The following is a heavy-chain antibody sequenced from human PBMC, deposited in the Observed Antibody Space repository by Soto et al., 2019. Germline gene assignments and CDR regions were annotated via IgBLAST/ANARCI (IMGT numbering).Heavy chain of an antibody. CDR3: ARLGGYCTTSCYGYYAMDV. V-gene: IGHV4-39*01. CDR1: GGSISSGTYS. J-gene: IGHJ6*02. D-gene: IGHD2-8*01. Sequence: QLQLQESGPGLVKPSETLSLTCTVSGGSISSGTYSWGWIRQPPGKGLDWIGTFYYSGSTNYNPSLKSRVTMSVDTSKNQFSLKVSSVTAADTALYYCARLGGYCTTSCYGYYAMDVWGQGTTVTVSS. CDR2: FYYSGST.